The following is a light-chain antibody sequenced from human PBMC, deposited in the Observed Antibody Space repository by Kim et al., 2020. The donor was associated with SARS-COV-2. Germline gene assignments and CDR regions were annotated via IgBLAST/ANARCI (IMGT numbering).Light chain of an antibody. Sequence: ASVGDRVTITCRASQDISNYLAWYRQRPGKVPELLIYAASTLQFGVPSRFSGSGSGTEFTLTISSLQPEDFATYYCLQHNSFPLTFGQGTRLEIK. CDR3: LQHNSFPLT. J-gene: IGKJ5*01. V-gene: IGKV1-27*01. CDR1: QDISNY. CDR2: AAS.